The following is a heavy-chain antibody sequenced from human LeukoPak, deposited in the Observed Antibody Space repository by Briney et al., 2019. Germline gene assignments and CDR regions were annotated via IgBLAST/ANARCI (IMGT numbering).Heavy chain of an antibody. CDR3: ARVARGYWFDP. CDR2: INHSGST. V-gene: IGHV4-34*01. J-gene: IGHJ5*02. CDR1: GGSFSGYY. Sequence: PSETLSLTCAVYGGSFSGYYWSWTRQPPGKGLEWIGEINHSGSTNYNPSLKSRVTISVDTSKNQFSLKLSSVTAADTAVYYCARVARGYWFDPWGQGTLVTVSS.